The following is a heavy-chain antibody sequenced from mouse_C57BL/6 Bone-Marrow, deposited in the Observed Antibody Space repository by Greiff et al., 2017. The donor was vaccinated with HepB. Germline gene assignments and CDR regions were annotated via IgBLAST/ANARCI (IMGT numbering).Heavy chain of an antibody. Sequence: VQLQQSGAELVKPGASVKISCKASGYAFSSYWMNWVKQRPGKGLEWIGQIYPGDGDTNYNGKFKGKATLTADKSSSTAYMQLSSLTSEDSAVYFCAREDFTTVVARAYWGQGTLVTVSA. CDR1: GYAFSSYW. V-gene: IGHV1-80*01. D-gene: IGHD1-1*01. J-gene: IGHJ3*01. CDR3: AREDFTTVVARAY. CDR2: IYPGDGDT.